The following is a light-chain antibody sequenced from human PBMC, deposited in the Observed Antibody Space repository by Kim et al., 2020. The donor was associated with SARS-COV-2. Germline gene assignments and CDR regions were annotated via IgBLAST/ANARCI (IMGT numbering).Light chain of an antibody. CDR2: VNSDGSH. CDR3: QTWGTGIRV. Sequence: QPVLTQSPSASASLGASVKLTCSLSSGHSSYDIAWHQQQPKKGPRYLMKVNSDGSHSKGDGIPDRFSGSSSGAERYLTISSLQSEDEADYYCQTWGTGIRVFGGETQLTVL. V-gene: IGLV4-69*01. CDR1: SGHSSYD. J-gene: IGLJ3*02.